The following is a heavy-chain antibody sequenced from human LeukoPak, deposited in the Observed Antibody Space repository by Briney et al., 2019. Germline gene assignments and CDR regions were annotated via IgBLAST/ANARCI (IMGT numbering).Heavy chain of an antibody. CDR2: INHSGST. V-gene: IGHV4-34*01. CDR1: GGSFSGYY. J-gene: IGHJ1*01. Sequence: PSETLSLTCAVYGGSFSGYYWSWIRQPPGKGLEWIGEINHSGSTNYNPPLKSRVTISVDTSKNQFSLKLSSVTAADTAVYYCARGWYSSSWYGNGYFQHWGQGTLVTVSS. CDR3: ARGWYSSSWYGNGYFQH. D-gene: IGHD6-13*01.